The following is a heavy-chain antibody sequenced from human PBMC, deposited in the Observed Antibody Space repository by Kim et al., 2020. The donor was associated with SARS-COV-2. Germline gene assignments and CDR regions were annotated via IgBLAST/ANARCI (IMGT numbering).Heavy chain of an antibody. V-gene: IGHV3-30*18. J-gene: IGHJ4*01. CDR2: ISYDGSNK. D-gene: IGHD5-12*01. Sequence: GGSLRLSCAASGFTFSSYGMHWVRQAPGKGLEWVAVISYDGSNKYYADSVKGRSTISRDNSKNTLYLQMNSLRTEDTAVYYCAKGGVVATIYASFDYWG. CDR3: AKGGVVATIYASFDY. CDR1: GFTFSSYG.